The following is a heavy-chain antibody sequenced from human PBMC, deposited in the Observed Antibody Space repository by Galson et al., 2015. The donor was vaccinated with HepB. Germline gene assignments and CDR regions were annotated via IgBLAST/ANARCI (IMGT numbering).Heavy chain of an antibody. CDR2: INPDIGDT. J-gene: IGHJ1*01. CDR3: ARSPGGSYFFPDF. V-gene: IGHV1-2*04. Sequence: SVKVSCKASGYTFNNYYLHWVRQAPGQGLEWMGWINPDIGDTIYAQKFQGWVTMTRDTPISTVYMELSRLKSDDTAVYYCARSPGGSYFFPDFWGQGTLVTVSS. D-gene: IGHD1-26*01. CDR1: GYTFNNYY.